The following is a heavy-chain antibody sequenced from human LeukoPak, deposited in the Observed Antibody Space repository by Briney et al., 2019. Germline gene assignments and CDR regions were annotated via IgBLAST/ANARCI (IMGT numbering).Heavy chain of an antibody. D-gene: IGHD5-12*01. CDR2: IYYSGST. V-gene: IGHV4-59*01. Sequence: SETLFLTCTVSGGSISSYYWSWIRQPPGKGLEWIGYIYYSGSTNYNPSLKSRVTISVDTSKNQFSLKLSSVTAADTAVYYCARVSGDSGYEAWFDPWGQGTLVTVSS. CDR3: ARVSGDSGYEAWFDP. CDR1: GGSISSYY. J-gene: IGHJ5*02.